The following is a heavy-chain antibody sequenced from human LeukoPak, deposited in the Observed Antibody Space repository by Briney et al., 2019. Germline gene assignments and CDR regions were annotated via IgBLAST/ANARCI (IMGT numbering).Heavy chain of an antibody. Sequence: PGGSLRPSCRASGFTFSNSWMSWVRQAPGKRLECVGNIHPDGSQIFYGASVTGRFTISRDNSDNSLFLQMNSLRAEDTAVYYCANGNSFDSWGQGTLVTVSS. V-gene: IGHV3-7*03. CDR3: ANGNSFDS. J-gene: IGHJ4*02. D-gene: IGHD1/OR15-1a*01. CDR1: GFTFSNSW. CDR2: IHPDGSQI.